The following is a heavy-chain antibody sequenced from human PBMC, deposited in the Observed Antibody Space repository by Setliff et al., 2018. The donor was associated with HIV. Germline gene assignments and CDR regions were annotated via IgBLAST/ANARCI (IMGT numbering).Heavy chain of an antibody. D-gene: IGHD3-10*01. J-gene: IGHJ3*02. CDR3: ARVEPGGSQAFDI. V-gene: IGHV3-21*01. CDR1: GFTFSSYS. Sequence: GGSLRLSCAASGFTFSSYSMNWVRQAPGKGLEWVSSISSSSSYIYYADSVKGRFTISRDSAKNSLYLQMNSLRAEDTAVYYCARVEPGGSQAFDIWGQGTMVTVSS. CDR2: ISSSSSYI.